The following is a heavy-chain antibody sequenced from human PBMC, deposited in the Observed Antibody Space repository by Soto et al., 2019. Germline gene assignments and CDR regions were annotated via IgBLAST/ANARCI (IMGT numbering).Heavy chain of an antibody. J-gene: IGHJ3*02. CDR3: AREQETWLQFRAFDS. CDR1: VFSFNHYA. D-gene: IGHD6-19*01. Sequence: QVQLVESGGGVVQPGRSLRLSCAASVFSFNHYAMHRVRQSTGRGLELVAFISYDGRTYYVAESVKGRFTISRDNSKNTLYLQMNSLRAEDTAVYYCAREQETWLQFRAFDSWGKGTMVTVSS. CDR2: ISYDGRTY. V-gene: IGHV3-30*04.